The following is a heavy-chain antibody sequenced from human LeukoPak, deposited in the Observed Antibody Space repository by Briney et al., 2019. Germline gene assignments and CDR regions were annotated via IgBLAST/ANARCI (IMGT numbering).Heavy chain of an antibody. CDR2: IYYSGST. Sequence: SETLSLTCTVSGGSISSGDYYWSWIRQPPGKGLEWIGYIYYSGSTYYNPSLKSRVTISVDTSKNQFSLKLSSVTAADTAVYYCARTFWSASYYYYMDVWGKGTTVTVSS. V-gene: IGHV4-30-4*08. CDR1: GGSISSGDYY. CDR3: ARTFWSASYYYYMDV. D-gene: IGHD3-3*01. J-gene: IGHJ6*03.